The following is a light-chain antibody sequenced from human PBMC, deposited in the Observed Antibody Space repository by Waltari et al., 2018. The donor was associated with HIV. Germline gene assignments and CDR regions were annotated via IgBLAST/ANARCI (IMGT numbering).Light chain of an antibody. CDR3: GTWDSRLRAEV. CDR1: TSNIGNNY. CDR2: EKD. Sequence: QSVLTQPPSVSAAPGQRVTISCSGSTSNIGNNYVCCNQQFPGTAPKLLIYEKDKRPSGIPDRFSGSNSGTAATLDITGRQTGDEADYYCGTWDSRLRAEVFGGGTKLTVL. V-gene: IGLV1-51*02. J-gene: IGLJ2*01.